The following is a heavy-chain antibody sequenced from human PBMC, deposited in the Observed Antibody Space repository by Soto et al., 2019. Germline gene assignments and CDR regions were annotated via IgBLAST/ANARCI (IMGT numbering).Heavy chain of an antibody. V-gene: IGHV3-23*01. D-gene: IGHD3-10*01. Sequence: GGSLRLSCAASGFTFSSYAMSWVRQAPGKGLEWVSAISGSYGRTYYADSVKGRFTISRDNSKNSLYLQMNSLRAEDTAVYYCAKDQEYYGSGVNWFDPWGQGTLVTVSS. CDR3: AKDQEYYGSGVNWFDP. CDR2: ISGSYGRT. CDR1: GFTFSSYA. J-gene: IGHJ5*02.